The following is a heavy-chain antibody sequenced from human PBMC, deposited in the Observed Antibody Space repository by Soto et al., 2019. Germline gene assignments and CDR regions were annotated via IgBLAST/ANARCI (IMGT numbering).Heavy chain of an antibody. J-gene: IGHJ5*02. D-gene: IGHD3-10*01. CDR3: ARVTGPTYYYGSGSENWFDP. CDR2: ISAYNGNT. V-gene: IGHV1-18*01. CDR1: GYTFTSYG. Sequence: QVPLVQSGAEVKKPGASVKVSCKASGYTFTSYGISWVRQAPGQGLEWMGWISAYNGNTNYAQKLQGRVTMTTDTSTSTAYMELRSLRSDDTAVYYCARVTGPTYYYGSGSENWFDPWGQGTLVTVSS.